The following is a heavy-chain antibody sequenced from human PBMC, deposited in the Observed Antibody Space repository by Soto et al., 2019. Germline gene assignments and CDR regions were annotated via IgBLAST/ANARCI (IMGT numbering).Heavy chain of an antibody. CDR3: ARAGAGATPFFGYFDY. J-gene: IGHJ4*02. V-gene: IGHV3-33*01. D-gene: IGHD1-26*01. CDR2: IRYDGSNI. Sequence: PGGSLRLSCAASGFRFNIFGMHWVRQAPGKGLEWVAVIRYDGSNIYYADSVKGRVTISRDNSKNTLYLQMNSLRVEDTAVYYCARAGAGATPFFGYFDYWGPGTLLTVSS. CDR1: GFRFNIFG.